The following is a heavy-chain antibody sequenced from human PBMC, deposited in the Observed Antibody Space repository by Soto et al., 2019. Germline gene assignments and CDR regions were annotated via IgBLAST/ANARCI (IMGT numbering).Heavy chain of an antibody. CDR3: ARVSIAAAATRYFQH. CDR2: ICYDGTNK. V-gene: IGHV3-33*01. D-gene: IGHD6-13*01. J-gene: IGHJ1*01. CDR1: EFIFMSYG. Sequence: PGGSLRLSCAASEFIFMSYGMHWVRQAPGKGLEWVSYICYDGTNKYYADSVKGRFTISRDNAKNSLYLQMNSLRAEDTAVYYCARVSIAAAATRYFQHWGQGTLVTVSS.